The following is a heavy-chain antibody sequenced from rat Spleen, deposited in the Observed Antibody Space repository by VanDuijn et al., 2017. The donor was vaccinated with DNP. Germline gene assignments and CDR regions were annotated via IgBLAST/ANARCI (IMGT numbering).Heavy chain of an antibody. Sequence: EVQLQESGPGLVKTSQSLSLTCSVTGYSITSSYRWNWIRKFPGHKLEWMGYINSAGSIEYNPSLKGRISITSDTSKNQFFLQVNSVTTEDTATYYCARWPGYNPPYAMDAWGQGTSVTVSS. J-gene: IGHJ4*01. CDR2: INSAGSI. D-gene: IGHD1-4*01. CDR1: GYSITSSYR. V-gene: IGHV3-3*01. CDR3: ARWPGYNPPYAMDA.